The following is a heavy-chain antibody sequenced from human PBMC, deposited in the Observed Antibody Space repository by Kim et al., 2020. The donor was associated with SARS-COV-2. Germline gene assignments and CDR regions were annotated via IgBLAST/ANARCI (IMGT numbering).Heavy chain of an antibody. CDR3: AREGAWPLDAFDI. CDR2: INHSGST. V-gene: IGHV4-34*01. J-gene: IGHJ3*02. Sequence: SETLSLTCAVYGGSFSGYYWSWIRQPPGKGLEWIGEINHSGSTIYNPSLTSRVTISVDTSKNQCSRKRSSVTAADTAVYYCAREGAWPLDAFDICGQGTMVTVSS. CDR1: GGSFSGYY.